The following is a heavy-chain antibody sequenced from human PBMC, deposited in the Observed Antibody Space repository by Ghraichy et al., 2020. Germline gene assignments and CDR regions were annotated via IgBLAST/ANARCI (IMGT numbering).Heavy chain of an antibody. J-gene: IGHJ6*02. V-gene: IGHV4-4*09. D-gene: IGHD3-22*01. CDR2: IYTSGST. CDR1: GGSISSNY. CDR3: AKTFKYDSSGYYSSYYYYAMDV. Sequence: SQTLSLTCTVSGGSISSNYWSWIRQPPGKGLEWIGYIYTSGSTNYDPSLKGRVTISIDTSKNQFSLRLTSVTAADTAVYYCAKTFKYDSSGYYSSYYYYAMDVWGQGTTVTVSS.